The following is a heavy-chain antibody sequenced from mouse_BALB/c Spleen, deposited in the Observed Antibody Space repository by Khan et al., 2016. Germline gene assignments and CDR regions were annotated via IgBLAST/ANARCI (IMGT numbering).Heavy chain of an antibody. J-gene: IGHJ3*01. CDR1: GYSITSDYA. Sequence: QLQESGPGLVKPSQSLSLTCTVTGYSITSDYAWNWIRQFPGNKLEWMGYISYSGSTSYNPYLKSRISITRDTSKNQFFLQLNSVTTEDTATXYCAIWLRRRNWFAYWGQGTLVTVSA. V-gene: IGHV3-2*02. D-gene: IGHD2-2*01. CDR2: ISYSGST. CDR3: AIWLRRRNWFAY.